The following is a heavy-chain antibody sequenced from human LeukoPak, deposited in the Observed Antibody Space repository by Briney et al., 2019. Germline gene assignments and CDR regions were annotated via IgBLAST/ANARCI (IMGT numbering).Heavy chain of an antibody. CDR1: GVTFNDYY. J-gene: IGHJ4*02. V-gene: IGHV3-11*04. CDR3: ARDLSGYDSNLDY. D-gene: IGHD5-12*01. Sequence: PGGSLRLSCAASGVTFNDYYMRWIRQAPGKGVEWLSYINIGGTNTHYADPVKGRFTISRDNAKNSLYLQMNSVRAEDTALYYCARDLSGYDSNLDYWGQGTLVTVSS. CDR2: INIGGTNT.